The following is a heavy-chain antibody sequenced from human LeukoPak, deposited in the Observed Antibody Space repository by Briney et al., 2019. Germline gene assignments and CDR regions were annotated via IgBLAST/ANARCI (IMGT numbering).Heavy chain of an antibody. CDR3: ARDGKQQLGFDY. Sequence: ASVKVSCKASGYTFTSYGISWVRQAPGQGLEWMGWISAYNGKTNHAQNFQGRVTMTTDTSTSTAYMELRSLRSDHTAVYYCARDGKQQLGFDYWGQGTLVTVSS. CDR1: GYTFTSYG. D-gene: IGHD6-13*01. J-gene: IGHJ4*02. CDR2: ISAYNGKT. V-gene: IGHV1-18*01.